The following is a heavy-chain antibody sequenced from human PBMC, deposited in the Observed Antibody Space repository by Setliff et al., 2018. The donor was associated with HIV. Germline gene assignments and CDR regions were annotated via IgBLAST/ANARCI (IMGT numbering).Heavy chain of an antibody. V-gene: IGHV4-34*01. Sequence: PSETLSLTCAVYGGSFSGYYLSWVRQPPGKGLEWIGEINHSGSANSNPSLQSRVTISADTSKNQFSLKLTSVTAAATAVYYCARGRMGYYGSGSYLPWGQGMLVTVSS. CDR1: GGSFSGYY. J-gene: IGHJ5*02. CDR2: INHSGSA. D-gene: IGHD3-10*01. CDR3: ARGRMGYYGSGSYLP.